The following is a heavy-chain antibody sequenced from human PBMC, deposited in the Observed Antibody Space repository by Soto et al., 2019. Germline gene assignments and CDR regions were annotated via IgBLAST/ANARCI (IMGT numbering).Heavy chain of an antibody. J-gene: IGHJ5*01. CDR3: ARDRVISISGGVRGWFDP. CDR1: GGSISSGGYY. CDR2: INYSGTT. Sequence: SETLSLTCTVSGGSISSGGYYWSWIRQLPGKGLEWIGYINYSGTTYYNPSLRSRVTISVSNNHFSLRLSSVTAADTAVYYCARDRVISISGGVRGWFDPWGQGTQVTVSS. D-gene: IGHD3-3*01. V-gene: IGHV4-31*03.